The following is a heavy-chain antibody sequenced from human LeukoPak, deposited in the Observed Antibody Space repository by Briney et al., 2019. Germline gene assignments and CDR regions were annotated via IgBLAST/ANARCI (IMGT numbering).Heavy chain of an antibody. CDR1: GGSMSSYY. D-gene: IGHD5-24*01. V-gene: IGHV4-59*01. CDR3: ARDRSRDGYNLAY. Sequence: SETLSLTCTVPGGSMSSYYWSWIRQPPGKGLEWIGYIFYSGNTDCNSSLKSRVTISLDTSKNQFSLKLSSVTAADTAVYYCARDRSRDGYNLAYWGQGTLVTVSS. J-gene: IGHJ4*02. CDR2: IFYSGNT.